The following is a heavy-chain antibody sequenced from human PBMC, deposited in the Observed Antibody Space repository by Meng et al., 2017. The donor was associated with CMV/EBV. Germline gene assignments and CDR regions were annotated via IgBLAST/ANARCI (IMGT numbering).Heavy chain of an antibody. D-gene: IGHD3-3*01. Sequence: ASVKVSCKASGYTFTSYDINWVRQATGQGLEWMGWMNPNSGNTGYAQKFQGRVTMTRNTSISTAYMELSSLRSEDTAVYYCASKFWSGFYYYGMDVWGQGTTVTVSS. V-gene: IGHV1-8*01. J-gene: IGHJ6*02. CDR1: GYTFTSYD. CDR3: ASKFWSGFYYYGMDV. CDR2: MNPNSGNT.